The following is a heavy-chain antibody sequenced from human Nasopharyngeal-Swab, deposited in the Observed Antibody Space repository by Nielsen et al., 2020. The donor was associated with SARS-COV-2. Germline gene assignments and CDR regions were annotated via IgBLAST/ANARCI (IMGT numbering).Heavy chain of an antibody. D-gene: IGHD3-22*01. J-gene: IGHJ4*02. CDR3: ARVCQGTDSSGYGVWFFDY. V-gene: IGHV4-34*01. CDR1: GGSFRGYY. Sequence: GSLRLSCAVYGGSFRGYYWSWIRQPPGKGLEWIGEINHSGSTNYNPSLKSRVTISVDTSKNQFSLKLTSVTAAGTTVYYCARVCQGTDSSGYGVWFFDYWGQGALVTVSS. CDR2: INHSGST.